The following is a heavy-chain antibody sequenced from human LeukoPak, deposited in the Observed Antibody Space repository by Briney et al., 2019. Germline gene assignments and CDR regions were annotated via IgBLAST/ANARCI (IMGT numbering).Heavy chain of an antibody. CDR1: GGTFSIYA. CDR2: IIPIVGTA. V-gene: IGHV1-69*13. J-gene: IGHJ3*02. Sequence: SVKVSCKASGGTFSIYAISLVRQAPGQGLEWMGGIIPIVGTANYAQKFQGRVTITADESTSRAYMEVSGLRSEDTGVYYCARDLPPPHYGGNSAGAFDIWGQGTMVSVS. D-gene: IGHD4-23*01. CDR3: ARDLPPPHYGGNSAGAFDI.